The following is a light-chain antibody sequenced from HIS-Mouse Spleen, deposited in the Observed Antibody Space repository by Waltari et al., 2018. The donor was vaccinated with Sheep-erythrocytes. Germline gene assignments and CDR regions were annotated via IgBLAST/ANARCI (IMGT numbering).Light chain of an antibody. Sequence: EIVMTQSPATLSVSPGERATLSCRASQSVSSNLAWYQLKPGQAPRLLIYGASTRATGIPARLSGRGSGTEFTLTISSMQSEDCAVYYCQQYNNWPPPYTFGQGTKLEIK. V-gene: IGKV3-15*01. J-gene: IGKJ2*01. CDR2: GAS. CDR1: QSVSSN. CDR3: QQYNNWPPPYT.